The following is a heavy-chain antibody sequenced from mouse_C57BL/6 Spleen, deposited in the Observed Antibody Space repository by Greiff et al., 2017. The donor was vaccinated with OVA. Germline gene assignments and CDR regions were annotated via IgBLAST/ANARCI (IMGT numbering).Heavy chain of an antibody. Sequence: QVQLQQPGAELVKPGASVKLSCKASGYTFTSYWMHWVKQRPGQGLEWIGMIHPNSGSTNYNEKFKSKATLTVDKSSSTAYMQLRSLTSEDSAVYYCARSQYSNYEDFDYWGQGTTLTVSS. CDR3: ARSQYSNYEDFDY. CDR2: IHPNSGST. V-gene: IGHV1-64*01. D-gene: IGHD2-5*01. CDR1: GYTFTSYW. J-gene: IGHJ2*01.